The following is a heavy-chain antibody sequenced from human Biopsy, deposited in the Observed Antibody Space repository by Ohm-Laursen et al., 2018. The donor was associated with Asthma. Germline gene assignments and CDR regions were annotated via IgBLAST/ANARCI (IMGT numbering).Heavy chain of an antibody. V-gene: IGHV3-30*01. J-gene: IGHJ3*02. CDR3: VRDGTDDAFDI. D-gene: IGHD1-1*01. CDR2: ISKDASTQ. Sequence: SLRLSCAATGFSFSNFAIHWARQAPGKGLEWVGVISKDASTQDYADSVKGRFTMARDNSKNTLDLQMNSLREEDTAVYYCVRDGTDDAFDIWGQGTVVSVSS. CDR1: GFSFSNFA.